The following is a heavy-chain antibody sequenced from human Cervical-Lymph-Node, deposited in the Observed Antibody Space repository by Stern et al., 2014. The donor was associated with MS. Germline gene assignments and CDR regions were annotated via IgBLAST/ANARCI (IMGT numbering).Heavy chain of an antibody. D-gene: IGHD4-17*01. CDR2: INTYTGDP. Sequence: QLVQSGSELKKPGASVKISCKTSGYSFTNYAMNWIRQAPGQGPEYMGWINTYTGDPTHVQGFTGRFVFSMDTSVSTAYLQINGLETADTAVYYCARDHEYGDFFGWGQGTLVTVSS. CDR1: GYSFTNYA. V-gene: IGHV7-4-1*02. J-gene: IGHJ4*02. CDR3: ARDHEYGDFFG.